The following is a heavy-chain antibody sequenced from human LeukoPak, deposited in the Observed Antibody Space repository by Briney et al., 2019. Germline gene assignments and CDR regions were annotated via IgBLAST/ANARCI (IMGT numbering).Heavy chain of an antibody. CDR2: ISDSGDST. CDR1: GFTFSSCA. Sequence: PGGSLRLSCAASGFTFSSCAMTWVRQAPGKGLEWVSGISDSGDSTYYADSVKGRFTISRDNSKNTVYLQMNSLRAEDTAVYYCAKDGIAVAGTSAWYWGQGTQVTVSS. J-gene: IGHJ4*02. V-gene: IGHV3-23*01. D-gene: IGHD6-19*01. CDR3: AKDGIAVAGTSAWY.